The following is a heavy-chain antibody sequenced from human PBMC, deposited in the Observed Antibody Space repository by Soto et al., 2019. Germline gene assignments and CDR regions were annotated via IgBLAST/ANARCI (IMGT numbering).Heavy chain of an antibody. CDR1: GFTFSNYW. D-gene: IGHD2-8*01. V-gene: IGHV3-7*01. CDR3: AMTLYCYHGLCYFDY. J-gene: IGHJ4*02. CDR2: IKQDGIEK. Sequence: GGSLRLSCAASGFTFSNYWMSWVRQAPGKGLEWVANIKQDGIEKFYVDSVKGRFTISRDNAKNSLYLQMDSLKTEDTAVYYCAMTLYCYHGLCYFDYWGQGTLVTVSS.